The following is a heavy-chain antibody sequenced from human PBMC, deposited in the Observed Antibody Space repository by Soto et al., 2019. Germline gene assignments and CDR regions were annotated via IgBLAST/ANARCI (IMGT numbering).Heavy chain of an antibody. CDR3: AKDHNGDIMWY. V-gene: IGHV3-30*18. D-gene: IGHD4-17*01. CDR2: ISYDGSNK. CDR1: GFTFSSYG. J-gene: IGHJ4*02. Sequence: GGSLRLSCAASGFTFSSYGMHWVRQAPGKGLEWVAVISYDGSNKYYADSVKGRFTISRDNSKNTLYLQMNSLRAEDTAVYYCAKDHNGDIMWYWGQGTLVTVSS.